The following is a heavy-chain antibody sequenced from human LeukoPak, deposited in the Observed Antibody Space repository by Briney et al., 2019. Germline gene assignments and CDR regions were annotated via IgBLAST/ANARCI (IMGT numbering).Heavy chain of an antibody. CDR1: GGSISSYY. J-gene: IGHJ4*02. V-gene: IGHV4-59*01. CDR3: ASTRYPLDY. CDR2: IYYSGST. Sequence: PSETLSFTCTVSGGSISSYYWSWIRQPPGKGLEWIGYIYYSGSTNYNPSLKSRVTISVDTSKNQFSLKLSSVTAADTAVYYCASTRYPLDYWGQGTLVTVSS. D-gene: IGHD1-1*01.